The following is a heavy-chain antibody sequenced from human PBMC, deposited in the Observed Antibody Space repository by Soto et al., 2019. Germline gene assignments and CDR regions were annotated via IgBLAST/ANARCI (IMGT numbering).Heavy chain of an antibody. Sequence: ASVKVSCKASGGTFNKYAINWVRQAAGQGLDWMGWINPNSGGTNYAQKFQGRVTMTKNTLYLQMNSLRAEDTAVYYCAKAPVAAAGTTGIFDYWGQGTLVTVSS. V-gene: IGHV1-2*02. D-gene: IGHD6-13*01. CDR1: GGTFNKYA. CDR2: INPNSGGT. J-gene: IGHJ4*02. CDR3: AKAPVAAAGTTGIFDY.